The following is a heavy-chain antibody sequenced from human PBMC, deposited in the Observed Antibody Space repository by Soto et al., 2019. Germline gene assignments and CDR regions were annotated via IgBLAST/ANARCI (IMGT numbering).Heavy chain of an antibody. CDR3: ARDPYFDY. Sequence: XESLQLSGAASGFTFNSYPLHWVRQAPGKGLEWVAVISYDGRNDYYGDSVRGRFTISRDNSKNMMYLQMNSLTPEDTAVYYCARDPYFDYWGQGTLVTVSS. CDR1: GFTFNSYP. V-gene: IGHV3-30*04. CDR2: ISYDGRND. J-gene: IGHJ4*02.